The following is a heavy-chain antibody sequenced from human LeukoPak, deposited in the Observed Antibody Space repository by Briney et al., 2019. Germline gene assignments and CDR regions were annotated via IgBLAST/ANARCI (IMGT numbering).Heavy chain of an antibody. CDR3: ASRWSSSWYRRKNYYYMDV. Sequence: PSETLSLTCAVYGGSFSGYYWSWIRQPPGKGLEWIGEINHSGSTNYNPSLKSRVTISVDTSRNQFSLKLSSVTAADTAVYYCASRWSSSWYRRKNYYYMDVWGKGTTVTVSS. CDR1: GGSFSGYY. J-gene: IGHJ6*03. CDR2: INHSGST. D-gene: IGHD6-13*01. V-gene: IGHV4-34*01.